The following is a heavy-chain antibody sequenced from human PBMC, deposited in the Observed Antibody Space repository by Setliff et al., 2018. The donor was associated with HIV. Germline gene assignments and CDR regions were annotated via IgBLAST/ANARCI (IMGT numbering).Heavy chain of an antibody. CDR2: INPAGGNS. Sequence: GASVKVSCKSSGYSFGDYYIHWVRQAPGQGLEWMGVINPAGGNSHYAQKVQGRVTVTRDASTSTVYMDLSSLRSDDTAVYFCARVYCSTASCYDEYYFDYWGQGTLVPVSS. J-gene: IGHJ4*02. V-gene: IGHV1-46*01. CDR3: ARVYCSTASCYDEYYFDY. D-gene: IGHD2-2*01. CDR1: GYSFGDYY.